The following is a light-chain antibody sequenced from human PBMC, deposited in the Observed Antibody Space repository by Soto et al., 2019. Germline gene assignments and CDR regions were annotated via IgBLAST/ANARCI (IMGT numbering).Light chain of an antibody. CDR1: QSVSSN. Sequence: VTKQSPASLSVTPGERATLSCRASQSVSSNLAWYQQKPGQAPRLLIYGASTRATGIPARFSGSGSGTEFTLTISSLQSEDFAVYFCQQYNNWTPWTFGQGTKVDIK. CDR3: QQYNNWTPWT. V-gene: IGKV3-15*01. CDR2: GAS. J-gene: IGKJ1*01.